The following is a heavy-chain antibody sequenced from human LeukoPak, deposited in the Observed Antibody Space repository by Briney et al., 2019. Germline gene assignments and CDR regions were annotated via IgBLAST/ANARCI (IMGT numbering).Heavy chain of an antibody. CDR1: GYTFTSYD. Sequence: ASVKVSSKASGYTFTSYDINWVRQATGQGLEWMGWMNPNSGNTGYAQKFQGRVTITRNTSISTAYMELSSLRSEDTAVYYCARLRGYSYGSDAFDIWGQGTMVTVSS. CDR3: ARLRGYSYGSDAFDI. V-gene: IGHV1-8*03. CDR2: MNPNSGNT. J-gene: IGHJ3*02. D-gene: IGHD5-18*01.